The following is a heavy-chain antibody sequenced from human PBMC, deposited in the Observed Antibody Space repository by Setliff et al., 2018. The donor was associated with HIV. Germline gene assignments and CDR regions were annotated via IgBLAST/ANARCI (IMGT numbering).Heavy chain of an antibody. CDR2: IYHSGST. D-gene: IGHD3-10*01. CDR3: ARDLLWFGEFGIVRWFDP. V-gene: IGHV4-38-2*02. CDR1: GYSISSGFY. J-gene: IGHJ5*02. Sequence: SETLSLTCTVSGYSISSGFYWGWIRQPPGKGLEWIRSIYHSGSTYYNPSVQSPVTISVDTSKNQFSLKLTFVTAADTAVYYCARDLLWFGEFGIVRWFDPWGPGALVTVSS.